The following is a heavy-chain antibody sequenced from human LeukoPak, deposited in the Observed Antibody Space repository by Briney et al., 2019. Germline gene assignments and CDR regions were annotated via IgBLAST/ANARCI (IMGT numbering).Heavy chain of an antibody. CDR2: IIPIFGST. J-gene: IGHJ4*02. D-gene: IGHD3-22*01. CDR1: GGTFSSYA. CDR3: AEGSSGYNYGPPDY. Sequence: SVKVSCKASGGTFSSYAFSWVRQAPGQGLDWMGGIIPIFGSTNYAQKFQGKVTIAADESTSTAYMEVNSLRSEDTAVYSCAEGSSGYNYGPPDYWGQGTLVRVSS. V-gene: IGHV1-69*13.